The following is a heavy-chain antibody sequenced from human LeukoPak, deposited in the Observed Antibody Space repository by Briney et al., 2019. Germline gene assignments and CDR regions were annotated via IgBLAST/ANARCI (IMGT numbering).Heavy chain of an antibody. J-gene: IGHJ4*02. CDR1: GFTFSHYG. Sequence: GGSLRLSCVTSGFTFSHYGFHWVRQAPGKGLEWVAFFRHDGSDVSYAESVKGRFTISRNNSKNTVYLQVNSLRVDDTSVYYCARDQYWGSEYWGQGTQVIVS. V-gene: IGHV3-30*02. D-gene: IGHD3-16*01. CDR2: FRHDGSDV. CDR3: ARDQYWGSEY.